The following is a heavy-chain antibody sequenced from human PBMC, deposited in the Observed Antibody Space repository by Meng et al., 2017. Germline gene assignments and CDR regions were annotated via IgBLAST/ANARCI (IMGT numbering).Heavy chain of an antibody. V-gene: IGHV4-4*02. J-gene: IGHJ4*02. CDR3: ARAQLSRLFDS. CDR2: VTHSGST. D-gene: IGHD2-2*01. CDR1: GDSISGTYW. Sequence: GRRQESGPGLVRPSDTLSLTCAVSGDSISGTYWWSWIRLPPGKGLERIGEVTHSGSTYYNPSLQSRVTISVDLYNNQFSLRLFSVTAADTAVYFCARAQLSRLFDSCGQGGLVTVSS.